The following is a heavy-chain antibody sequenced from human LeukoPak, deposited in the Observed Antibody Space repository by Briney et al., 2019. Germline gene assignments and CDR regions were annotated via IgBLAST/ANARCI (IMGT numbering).Heavy chain of an antibody. V-gene: IGHV3-53*01. CDR2: IYSAGNT. D-gene: IGHD4/OR15-4a*01. Sequence: GGSLRLSCTVSGFTVSSNSMSWVRQALGKGLEWVSFIYSAGNTHYSDSVKGRFTISIDNSKNTLYLQMNSLRAEDTAVYYCARRAGAYSHPYDYWGQGTLVTVSS. CDR1: GFTVSSNS. CDR3: ARRAGAYSHPYDY. J-gene: IGHJ4*02.